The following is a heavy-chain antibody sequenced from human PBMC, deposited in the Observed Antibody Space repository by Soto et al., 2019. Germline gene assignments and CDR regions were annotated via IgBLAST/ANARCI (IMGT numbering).Heavy chain of an antibody. D-gene: IGHD1-7*01. Sequence: QLQLQESGPGLVKPSETLSLTCTVSGGSISSSSYYWGWIRQPPGKGLEWIGSIDYSGSTYYNPSLKSRVTISVDTSKNQFSLKLSSVTAADTAVYYCARGAGTTSLSYYMDVWGKGTTVTVSS. V-gene: IGHV4-39*01. CDR3: ARGAGTTSLSYYMDV. J-gene: IGHJ6*03. CDR2: IDYSGST. CDR1: GGSISSSSYY.